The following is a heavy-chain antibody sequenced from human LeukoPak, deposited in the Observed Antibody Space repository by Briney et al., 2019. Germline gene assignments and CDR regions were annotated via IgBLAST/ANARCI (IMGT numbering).Heavy chain of an antibody. CDR3: ARDPYSGNYGNYYYYYMDV. CDR2: ITNTSSYI. CDR1: GFTLSNYN. Sequence: GSLRLSCSASGFTLSNYNMNWVRQAPGKGLEGVSSITNTSSYIYYADSVKGRFTISRDNAKNSLYLQMNSLRAEDTALYFCARDPYSGNYGNYYYYYMDVWGKGTTVTISS. D-gene: IGHD1-26*01. J-gene: IGHJ6*03. V-gene: IGHV3-21*01.